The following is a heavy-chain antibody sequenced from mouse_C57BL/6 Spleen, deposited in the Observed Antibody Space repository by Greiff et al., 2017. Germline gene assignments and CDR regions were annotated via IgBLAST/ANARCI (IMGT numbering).Heavy chain of an antibody. J-gene: IGHJ1*03. CDR1: GFSLTSYG. CDR3: AKPYYYGSSYWYFDV. Sequence: QVQLKESGPGLVQPSQSLSITCTVSGFSLTSYGVHWVRQSPGKGLEWLGVIWRGGSTDYNAAFMSRLSITKDNSKSQVFFKMNSLQADDTAIYYGAKPYYYGSSYWYFDVWGTGTTVTVSS. V-gene: IGHV2-5*01. CDR2: IWRGGST. D-gene: IGHD1-1*01.